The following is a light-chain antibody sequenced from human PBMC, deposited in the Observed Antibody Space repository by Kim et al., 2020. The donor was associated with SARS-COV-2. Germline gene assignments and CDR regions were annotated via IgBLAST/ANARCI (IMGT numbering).Light chain of an antibody. CDR3: QAWDSSSVV. CDR2: QDS. V-gene: IGLV3-1*01. J-gene: IGLJ2*01. Sequence: VSPAQTASITCSGDKLGDKYACLYQQKPGQSPVLVIYQDSKRPSGIPERFSGSNSGNTATLTISGTQAMDEADYYCQAWDSSSVVFGGGTQLTVL. CDR1: KLGDKY.